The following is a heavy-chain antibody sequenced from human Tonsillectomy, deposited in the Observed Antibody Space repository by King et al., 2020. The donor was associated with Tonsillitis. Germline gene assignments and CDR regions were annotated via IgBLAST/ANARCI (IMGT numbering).Heavy chain of an antibody. CDR2: VSGSGGSP. CDR1: GFTFSSYA. V-gene: IGHV3-23*04. J-gene: IGHJ4*02. D-gene: IGHD3-3*01. Sequence: VQLVESGGGLVQPGGSLRLSCAASGFTFSSYAMSWVRQAPGKGLEWVSAVSGSGGSPYYADSVKGRFTISRDTSKNTLYLQMTSLRAEDTAIYYCAKGVVRITIFGVITPYDFWGQGTLVTVSS. CDR3: AKGVVRITIFGVITPYDF.